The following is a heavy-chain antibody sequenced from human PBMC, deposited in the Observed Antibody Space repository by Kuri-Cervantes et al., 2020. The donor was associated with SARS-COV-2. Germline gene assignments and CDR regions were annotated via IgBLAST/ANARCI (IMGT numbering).Heavy chain of an antibody. D-gene: IGHD2-2*01. J-gene: IGHJ4*02. CDR1: GFTFSSYA. Sequence: GGSLRLSCAASGFTFSSYAMHWVCQAPGKGLEWVAVISYDGSNKYYADPVKGRFTISRDNSKNTLYLQMNSLRTEDTAVYYCARAYCSSTSCQLDYWGQGTLVTVSS. V-gene: IGHV3-30-3*01. CDR3: ARAYCSSTSCQLDY. CDR2: ISYDGSNK.